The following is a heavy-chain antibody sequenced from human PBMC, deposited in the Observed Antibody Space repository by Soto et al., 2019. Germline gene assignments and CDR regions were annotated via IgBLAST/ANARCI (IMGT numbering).Heavy chain of an antibody. D-gene: IGHD1-26*01. J-gene: IGHJ4*02. CDR2: IIPIFGTA. V-gene: IGHV1-69*01. Sequence: QVQLVQSGAEVKKPGSSVKVSCKASGGTFSSYAISWVRQAPGQGLEWMGGIIPIFGTANYAQKFQGRVTITADESTSTAHMELSSLRSEDTAVNYCAREGVYCGGYVGFDYWGQGTLVSAAS. CDR3: AREGVYCGGYVGFDY. CDR1: GGTFSSYA.